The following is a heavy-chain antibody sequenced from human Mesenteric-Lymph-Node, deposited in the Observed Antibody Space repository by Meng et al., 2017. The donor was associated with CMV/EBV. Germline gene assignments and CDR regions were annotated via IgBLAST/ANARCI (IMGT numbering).Heavy chain of an antibody. V-gene: IGHV4-39*07. CDR3: ARDGDYYDSSGYNPFGY. Sequence: QLQLQESGPGLVKPSETPSLTCMVSGGSISSSSYYWGWIRQPPGKGLEWIGSIYYSGGTYYNPSLKSRVTISVDTSKNQFSLKLSSVTAADTAVYYCARDGDYYDSSGYNPFGYWGQGTLVTVSS. D-gene: IGHD3-22*01. CDR2: IYYSGGT. CDR1: GGSISSSSYY. J-gene: IGHJ4*02.